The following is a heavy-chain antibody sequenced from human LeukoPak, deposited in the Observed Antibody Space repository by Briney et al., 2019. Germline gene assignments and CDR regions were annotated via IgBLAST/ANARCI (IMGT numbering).Heavy chain of an antibody. D-gene: IGHD6-6*01. V-gene: IGHV3-23*01. CDR2: ISGSGGST. CDR1: GFTFSSYA. J-gene: IGHJ4*02. Sequence: GGSPRLSCAASGFTFSSYAMSWVRQAPGKGLEWVSAISGSGGSTYYADSVKGRFTISRDNSKNTLYLQMNSLRAEDTAVYYCAKDIWDSSSFFDYWGQGTLVTVSS. CDR3: AKDIWDSSSFFDY.